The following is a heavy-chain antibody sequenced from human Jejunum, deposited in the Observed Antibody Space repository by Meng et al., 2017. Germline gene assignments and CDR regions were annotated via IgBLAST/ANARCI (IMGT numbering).Heavy chain of an antibody. Sequence: GGSLRLSCTVSGGSISGGGYYWTWIRQRPGKGLEWVSRINTDGSSKSYADSVKGRFAISRDNAKNTLYLQMNSLRVDDTAVYYCAKDLLWNAFDIWGLGTLVTVSS. CDR2: INTDGSSK. V-gene: IGHV3-74*01. J-gene: IGHJ3*02. CDR3: AKDLLWNAFDI. D-gene: IGHD1-26*01. CDR1: GGSISGGGYY.